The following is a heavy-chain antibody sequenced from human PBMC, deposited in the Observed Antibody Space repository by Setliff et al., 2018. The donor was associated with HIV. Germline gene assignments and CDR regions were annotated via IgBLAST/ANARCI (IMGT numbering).Heavy chain of an antibody. Sequence: SETLSLTCSVSGGSIISHSWSWLRQSPGLGLEWIGNTYTGGSSNYNPSLKSRVSISLDTSKNQLSLKLSSVTAADTAVYYCASYYRVSGWYQEASWFFDLWGRGTLVTVSS. CDR3: ASYYRVSGWYQEASWFFDL. D-gene: IGHD6-19*01. J-gene: IGHJ2*01. V-gene: IGHV4-4*08. CDR1: GGSIISHS. CDR2: TYTGGSS.